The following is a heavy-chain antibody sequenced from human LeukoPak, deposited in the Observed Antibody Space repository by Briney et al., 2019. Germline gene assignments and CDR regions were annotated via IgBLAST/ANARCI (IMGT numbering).Heavy chain of an antibody. Sequence: SETLSLTYAVYRGSFSGYYWSWIRQPPGKGLEWIGEINHSGSTNYNPSLKSRVTISVDTSKNQFSLKLSSVTAADTAVYYCARVRGGNGYGYFDYWGQGTLVTVSS. J-gene: IGHJ4*02. CDR2: INHSGST. V-gene: IGHV4-34*01. CDR3: ARVRGGNGYGYFDY. D-gene: IGHD4-23*01. CDR1: RGSFSGYY.